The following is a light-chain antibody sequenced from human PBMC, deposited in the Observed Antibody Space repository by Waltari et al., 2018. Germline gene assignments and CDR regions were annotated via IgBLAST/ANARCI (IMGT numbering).Light chain of an antibody. CDR3: QTGGHGTWV. J-gene: IGLJ3*02. V-gene: IGLV4-69*01. CDR2: VNSDGSH. Sequence: QLVVPQSPSASAPLGASVNLTCTLRTGHTGNIVAWLQQRPEKGPRYLMKVNSDGSHIKGDDIPDRFSGSSSGAERYLTISSLQPDDEADYYCQTGGHGTWVFGGGTTLTVL. CDR1: TGHTGNI.